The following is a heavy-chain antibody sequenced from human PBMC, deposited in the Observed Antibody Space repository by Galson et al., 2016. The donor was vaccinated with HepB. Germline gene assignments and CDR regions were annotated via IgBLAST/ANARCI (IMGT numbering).Heavy chain of an antibody. V-gene: IGHV2-5*02. D-gene: IGHD3-3*01. CDR2: IYWDDDK. CDR3: AHSPNLNYEDLMGVYKRVTVDH. CDR1: GFSLNTLGVG. J-gene: IGHJ4*02. Sequence: PALVKPTQTLTLTCTFSGFSLNTLGVGVGLIRQTPGKALEWLAVIYWDDDKRYSPSLKNRLTITKDTSKNQVVLTMTNMDPVDTATYYCAHSPNLNYEDLMGVYKRVTVDHWGPGTLVTVS.